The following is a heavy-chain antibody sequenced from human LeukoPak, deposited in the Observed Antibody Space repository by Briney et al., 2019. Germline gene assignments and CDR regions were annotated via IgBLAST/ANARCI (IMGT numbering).Heavy chain of an antibody. V-gene: IGHV4-61*05. CDR2: IYYSGST. CDR3: ARVVRGDLQVDV. Sequence: SETLSLTCSVPGGSISSSSYFWGWIRQPPGKGLEWIGYIYYSGSTNYNPSLKSRVTISVDTSKSQFSLKLSSVTAADTAVYYCARVVRGDLQVDVWGQGTTVTVSS. CDR1: GGSISSSSYF. D-gene: IGHD3-10*01. J-gene: IGHJ6*02.